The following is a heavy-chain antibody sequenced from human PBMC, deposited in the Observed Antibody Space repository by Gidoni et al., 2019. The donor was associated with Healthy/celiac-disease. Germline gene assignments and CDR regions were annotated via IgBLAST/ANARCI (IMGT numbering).Heavy chain of an antibody. V-gene: IGHV4-30-4*01. J-gene: IGHJ4*02. D-gene: IGHD3-22*01. Sequence: QVQLQESGPGLVKPSQTLSLTCTVSGGSISSGDYYWRWIRQPPGKGLEWIGYIYYSGSTYYNPSLKSRVTISVDTSKNQFSLKLSSVTAADTAVYYCARGGADYDSSGYYYASAFDYWGQGTLVTVSS. CDR1: GGSISSGDYY. CDR2: IYYSGST. CDR3: ARGGADYDSSGYYYASAFDY.